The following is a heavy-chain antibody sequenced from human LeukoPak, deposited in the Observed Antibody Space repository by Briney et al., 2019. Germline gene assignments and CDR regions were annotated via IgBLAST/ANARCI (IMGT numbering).Heavy chain of an antibody. CDR1: GGSISSYY. V-gene: IGHV4-59*01. CDR2: IYYSGST. Sequence: PSETLSLTCAVSGGSISSYYWSWIRQPPGKGLEWIRYIYYSGSTNYNPSLKSRVTISVDTSKDQLSLKLSSVTAADTAVYYCASSSGWYYYFDYWGQGTLVTVSS. J-gene: IGHJ4*02. CDR3: ASSSGWYYYFDY. D-gene: IGHD6-19*01.